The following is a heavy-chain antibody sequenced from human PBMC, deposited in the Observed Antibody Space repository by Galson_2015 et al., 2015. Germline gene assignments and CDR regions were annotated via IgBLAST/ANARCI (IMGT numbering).Heavy chain of an antibody. D-gene: IGHD3-22*01. V-gene: IGHV4-31*03. CDR2: IYYSGGT. CDR1: GDSISSANSY. Sequence: TLSLTCTVSGDSISSANSYWSWIRRHPGKGLEWIGSIYYSGGTYYNPSLKSRVIISRDTSKNQFSLKLSSVTAADTAVYYCARGGGYHYDTSDYQRFDYWGQGTLVTVSS. J-gene: IGHJ4*02. CDR3: ARGGGYHYDTSDYQRFDY.